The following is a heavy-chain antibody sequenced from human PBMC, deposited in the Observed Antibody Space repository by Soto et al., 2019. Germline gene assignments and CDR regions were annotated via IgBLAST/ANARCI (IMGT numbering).Heavy chain of an antibody. CDR2: INHSGST. CDR1: GGSFSGYY. Sequence: SETLSLTCAVYGGSFSGYYWSWIRQPPGKGLEWIGEINHSGSTNYNPSLKSRVTISVDTSKNQFSLKLSSVTAADTAVYYCARAGGEYYDILTGYYKSAAQFAYWGQGTLVTVSS. CDR3: ARAGGEYYDILTGYYKSAAQFAY. V-gene: IGHV4-34*01. J-gene: IGHJ4*02. D-gene: IGHD3-9*01.